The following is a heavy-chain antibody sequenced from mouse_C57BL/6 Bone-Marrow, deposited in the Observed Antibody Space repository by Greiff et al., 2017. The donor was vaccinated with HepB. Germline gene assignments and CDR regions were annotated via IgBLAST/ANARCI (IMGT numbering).Heavy chain of an antibody. CDR3: AIELYQWGFAY. CDR1: GYTFTSYG. V-gene: IGHV1-81*01. Sequence: VQLQQSGAELARPGASVKLSCKASGYTFTSYGISWVKQRTGQGLEWIGKIYPRSGNTYYNEKFKGKATLTADKSSSTAYMELRSLTSEDSAVYFCAIELYQWGFAYWGQGTLVTVSA. CDR2: IYPRSGNT. D-gene: IGHD2-12*01. J-gene: IGHJ3*01.